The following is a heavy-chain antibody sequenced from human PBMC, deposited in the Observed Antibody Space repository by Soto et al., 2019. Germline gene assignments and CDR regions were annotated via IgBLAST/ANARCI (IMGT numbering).Heavy chain of an antibody. Sequence: SETLSLTCTVSGGSISSYYWSWIRQPPGKGLEWIGYIYYSGSTNYNPSLKSRVTISVDTSKNQFSLKLSSVTAADTAVYYCAGASRLLDLPVDYWGQGTLVTVSS. D-gene: IGHD3-22*01. V-gene: IGHV4-59*01. CDR3: AGASRLLDLPVDY. CDR1: GGSISSYY. J-gene: IGHJ4*02. CDR2: IYYSGST.